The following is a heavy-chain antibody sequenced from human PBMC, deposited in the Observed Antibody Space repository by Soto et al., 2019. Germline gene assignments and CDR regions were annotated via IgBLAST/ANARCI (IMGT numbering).Heavy chain of an antibody. CDR1: GFTFSSYA. J-gene: IGHJ6*03. D-gene: IGHD2-8*01. CDR2: ISGSGGST. CDR3: AKGGGCTNGVCYTGDYYYYYYMDV. Sequence: PGGSLRLSCAASGFTFSSYAMSWVRQAPGKGLEWVSAISGSGGSTYYADSVKGRFTISRDNSKNTLYLQMNSLRAEDTAVYYCAKGGGCTNGVCYTGDYYYYYYMDVWGKGTTVTVSS. V-gene: IGHV3-23*01.